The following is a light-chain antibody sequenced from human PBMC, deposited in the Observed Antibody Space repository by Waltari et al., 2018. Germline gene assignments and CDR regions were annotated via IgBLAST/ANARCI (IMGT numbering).Light chain of an antibody. J-gene: IGLJ1*01. CDR3: CSYAGLGIYV. CDR2: EVT. V-gene: IGLV2-23*02. Sequence: QSGLTQPASVSGSPGQSITISCPGTSSDVGNYNLASWYQQYPGKAPKLMVYEVTKRTSGVSDRFSGSKSGNTASLTIYGLQSEDEADYYCCSYAGLGIYVFGTGTKVTV. CDR1: SSDVGNYNL.